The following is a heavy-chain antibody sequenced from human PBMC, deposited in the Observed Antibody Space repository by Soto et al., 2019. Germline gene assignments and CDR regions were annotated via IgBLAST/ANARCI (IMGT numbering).Heavy chain of an antibody. J-gene: IGHJ3*02. D-gene: IGHD5-12*01. V-gene: IGHV3-15*01. Sequence: EVQLVESGGGLVKPGGSLRLSCAASGFTFSNAWMSWVRQAPGKGLEWVGRIKSKTDGGTTDYAAPVKGRFTISRDDSKNTRYLQMNSLKTEDTAVYYCTTDGPRWLRRTEDAFDIWGQGTMVTVSS. CDR2: IKSKTDGGTT. CDR1: GFTFSNAW. CDR3: TTDGPRWLRRTEDAFDI.